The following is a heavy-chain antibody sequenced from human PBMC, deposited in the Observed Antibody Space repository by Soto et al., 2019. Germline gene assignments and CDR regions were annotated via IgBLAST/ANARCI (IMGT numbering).Heavy chain of an antibody. D-gene: IGHD5-12*01. Sequence: GGSLRLSCAASGFTFSSYGMHWVRQAPGKGLEWVAVISYDGSNKYYADSVKGRFTISRDNSKNTLYLQMNSLRAEDTAVYYCAKDSRKDGYNPQARHDYPGQRTLVTVSS. V-gene: IGHV3-30*18. J-gene: IGHJ4*02. CDR3: AKDSRKDGYNPQARHDY. CDR2: ISYDGSNK. CDR1: GFTFSSYG.